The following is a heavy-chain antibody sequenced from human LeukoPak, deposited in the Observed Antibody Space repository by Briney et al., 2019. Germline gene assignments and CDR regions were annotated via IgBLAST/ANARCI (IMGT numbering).Heavy chain of an antibody. CDR2: IKSKADGETT. V-gene: IGHV3-15*05. CDR1: GFNFRSNW. CDR3: TADFYGSGTF. D-gene: IGHD3-10*01. J-gene: IGHJ4*02. Sequence: GGSLRLSCAASGFNFRSNWMNWVRQAPGMGLEWVGRIKSKADGETTDYAAPVKGRFTLSRDDSQNTLYLQMISLKTEDTALYYCTADFYGSGTFGGQGTLVTVSS.